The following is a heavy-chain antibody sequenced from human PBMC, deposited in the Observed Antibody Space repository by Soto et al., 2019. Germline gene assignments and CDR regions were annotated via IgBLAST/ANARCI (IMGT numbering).Heavy chain of an antibody. CDR2: ISYDGSNK. V-gene: IGHV3-30-3*01. J-gene: IGHJ4*02. Sequence: GGSLRLSCAASGFTFSSYAMHWVRQAPGKGLEWVAVISYDGSNKYYADSVKGRFTISRDNSKNTLYLQMNSLRAEDTAVYYCARDHGGQIKIAVAGHFDYWGQGTLVTVSS. CDR1: GFTFSSYA. D-gene: IGHD6-19*01. CDR3: ARDHGGQIKIAVAGHFDY.